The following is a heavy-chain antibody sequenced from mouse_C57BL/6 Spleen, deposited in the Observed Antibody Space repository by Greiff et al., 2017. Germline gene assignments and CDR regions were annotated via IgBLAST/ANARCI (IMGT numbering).Heavy chain of an antibody. Sequence: QVQLQQSGPELVKPGASVKISCKASGYAFSSSWMNWVKQRPGKGLEWIGRIYPGDGDTNYTGKFKGKATLTADKSSSTAYMQLSSLTSEDSAVXCCARSYYYGSIFDYWGQGTTLTVSS. J-gene: IGHJ2*01. V-gene: IGHV1-82*01. CDR1: GYAFSSSW. CDR2: IYPGDGDT. D-gene: IGHD1-1*01. CDR3: ARSYYYGSIFDY.